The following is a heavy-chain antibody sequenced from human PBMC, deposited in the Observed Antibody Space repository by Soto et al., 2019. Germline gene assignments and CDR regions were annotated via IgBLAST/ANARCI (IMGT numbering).Heavy chain of an antibody. V-gene: IGHV1-69*01. J-gene: IGHJ4*02. CDR2: IIPIFGTA. Sequence: QVQLVQSGAEVKKPWSSVKVSCKASGGTFSSYAISWVRQAPGQGLEWMGGIIPIFGTANYAQKFQGRFTITADESTSTAYMELSSLRSEDTAVYYCAREGYCSGGSCYYFDYWGQGTLVTVSS. CDR1: GGTFSSYA. CDR3: AREGYCSGGSCYYFDY. D-gene: IGHD2-15*01.